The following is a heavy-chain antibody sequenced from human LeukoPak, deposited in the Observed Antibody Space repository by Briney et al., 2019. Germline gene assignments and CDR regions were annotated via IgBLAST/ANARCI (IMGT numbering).Heavy chain of an antibody. CDR2: IRSKAYGGTT. V-gene: IGHV3-49*04. J-gene: IGHJ4*02. D-gene: IGHD4-17*01. Sequence: GGSLRLSCSASGFTFGDYAVIWVRQAPGKGLDWVGFIRSKAYGGTTEYAASVSGRFTISRDDSKSIAYLQMNSPKIEDTAVYYCTRDFGDYKGDYWGQGTLVTVSS. CDR3: TRDFGDYKGDY. CDR1: GFTFGDYA.